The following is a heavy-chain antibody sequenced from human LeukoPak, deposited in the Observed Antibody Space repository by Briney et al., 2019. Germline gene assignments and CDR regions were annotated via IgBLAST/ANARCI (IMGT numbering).Heavy chain of an antibody. CDR2: ICNSGST. V-gene: IGHV4-38-2*02. Sequence: SETLSLTCTVSGYSISSGYYWGWIRQPPGKGLEWIGSICNSGSTYYNPSLKSRVTISVDTSKNQFSLKLSSVSAADTAVYYCARDLSYQYYYDSSGYYANWGQGTLVTVSS. D-gene: IGHD3-22*01. J-gene: IGHJ4*02. CDR3: ARDLSYQYYYDSSGYYAN. CDR1: GYSISSGYY.